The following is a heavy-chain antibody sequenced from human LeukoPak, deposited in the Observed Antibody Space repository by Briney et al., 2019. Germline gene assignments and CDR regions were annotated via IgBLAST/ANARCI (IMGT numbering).Heavy chain of an antibody. D-gene: IGHD6-19*01. CDR3: ARDATPQYSSGWVYFDY. CDR2: ISSSRSTI. J-gene: IGHJ4*02. Sequence: QPGGSLGLSCAASGFTFSSYEMNWVRQAPGKGLEWVSYISSSRSTIYYADSVKGRFTISRDNAKNSLYLQMNSLRVEDTAVYYCARDATPQYSSGWVYFDYWGQGTLVTVSS. V-gene: IGHV3-48*03. CDR1: GFTFSSYE.